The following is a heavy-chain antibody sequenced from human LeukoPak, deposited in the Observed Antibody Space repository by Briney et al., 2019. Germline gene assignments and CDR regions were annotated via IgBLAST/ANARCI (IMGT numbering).Heavy chain of an antibody. D-gene: IGHD1-1*01. J-gene: IGHJ4*02. CDR2: ISASSSTM. CDR3: ARDAGTGYFDY. V-gene: IGHV3-48*02. Sequence: GGSLRLSCVASGFXFSSFSMNWVRQAPGKGLEWISYISASSSTMYYADSVKGRFTISRDNAKNSLSLQINSLRDEDTAVFYCARDAGTGYFDYWGQGTLVTVSS. CDR1: GFXFSSFS.